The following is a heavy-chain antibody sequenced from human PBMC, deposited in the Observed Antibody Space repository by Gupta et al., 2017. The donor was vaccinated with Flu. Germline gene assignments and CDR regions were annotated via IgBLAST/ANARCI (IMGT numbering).Heavy chain of an antibody. V-gene: IGHV3-30*18. Sequence: EQVVESGGGVVQPGGSLRLSCVASGFSFSNYGIHWVRQAPGRGLEWVAVISYDGSNENYADSGKGRFSISRDNSRNTLYLQMNRLRTEDTAVYYCAKDGKWNHKKYGKKVWGPGTTVIVSS. CDR2: ISYDGSNE. CDR1: GFSFSNYG. CDR3: AKDGKWNHKKYGKKV. D-gene: IGHD2/OR15-2a*01. J-gene: IGHJ6*02.